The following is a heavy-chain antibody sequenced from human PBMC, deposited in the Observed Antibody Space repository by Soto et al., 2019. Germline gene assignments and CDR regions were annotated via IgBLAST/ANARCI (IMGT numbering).Heavy chain of an antibody. D-gene: IGHD3-3*01. CDR1: GFTFTRYS. J-gene: IGHJ5*02. CDR2: ISSTTNYI. Sequence: PGGSLRLSCAASGFTFTRYSMNWVRQAPGKGLEWVSSISSTTNYIYYGDSMKGRFTISRDNAKNSLYLQMNSLRAEDTAVYYCAREDYDFWSGYYKNWFDPWGQGTLVTVSS. CDR3: AREDYDFWSGYYKNWFDP. V-gene: IGHV3-21*01.